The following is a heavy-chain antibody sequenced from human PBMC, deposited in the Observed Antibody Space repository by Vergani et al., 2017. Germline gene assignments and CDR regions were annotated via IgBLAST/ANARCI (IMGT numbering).Heavy chain of an antibody. V-gene: IGHV3-30-3*01. Sequence: QVQLVESGGGVVQPGRSLRLSCAASGFTFSSYAMHWVRQAPGKGLEWVAVISYDGSNKYYADSVKGRFTISRDNSKNTLYLQMNSLRAEDTAVYYCAGENTGIAARPNLHYYYYYMDVWGKGTTVTVSS. CDR2: ISYDGSNK. J-gene: IGHJ6*03. D-gene: IGHD6-6*01. CDR1: GFTFSSYA. CDR3: AGENTGIAARPNLHYYYYYMDV.